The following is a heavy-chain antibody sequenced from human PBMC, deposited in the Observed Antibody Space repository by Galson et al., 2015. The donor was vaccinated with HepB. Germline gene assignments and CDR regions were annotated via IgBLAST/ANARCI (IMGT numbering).Heavy chain of an antibody. CDR2: IYYSGST. CDR1: GGSISSYY. V-gene: IGHV4-59*01. CDR3: ARGYWNRPMDFDL. D-gene: IGHD1-1*01. Sequence: ETLSLTCTVSGGSISSYYWSWIRQPPGKGLEWIGYIYYSGSTNYNPSLKSRVTISVDTSKNQFSLKLSSVTAADTAVYYCARGYWNRPMDFDLWGRGTLVTVSS. J-gene: IGHJ2*01.